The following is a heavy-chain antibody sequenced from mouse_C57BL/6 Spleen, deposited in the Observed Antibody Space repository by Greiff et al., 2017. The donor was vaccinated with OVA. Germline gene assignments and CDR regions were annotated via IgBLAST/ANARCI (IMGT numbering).Heavy chain of an antibody. D-gene: IGHD2-1*01. Sequence: ESGPGLVKPSQSLSLTCYVTGYSITSGYYWNWIRQFPGNKLEWMGYISYDGSNNYNPSLKNRISITRDTSKNQFFLKLNSVTTEDTATYYCARDGHGTGAMDYWGQGTSVTVSS. CDR3: ARDGHGTGAMDY. CDR2: ISYDGSN. CDR1: GYSITSGYY. V-gene: IGHV3-6*01. J-gene: IGHJ4*01.